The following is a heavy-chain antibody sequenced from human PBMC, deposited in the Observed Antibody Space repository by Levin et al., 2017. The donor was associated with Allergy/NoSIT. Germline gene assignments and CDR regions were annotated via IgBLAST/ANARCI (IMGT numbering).Heavy chain of an antibody. CDR3: ARDGSRWLQFYDY. CDR2: ISSSSSYI. V-gene: IGHV3-21*01. CDR1: GFTFSSYS. J-gene: IGHJ4*02. Sequence: GGSLRLSCAASGFTFSSYSMNWVRQAPGKGLEWVSSISSSSSYIYYADSVKGRFTISRDNAKNSLYLQMNSLRAEDTAVYYCARDGSRWLQFYDYWGQGTLVTVSS. D-gene: IGHD5-24*01.